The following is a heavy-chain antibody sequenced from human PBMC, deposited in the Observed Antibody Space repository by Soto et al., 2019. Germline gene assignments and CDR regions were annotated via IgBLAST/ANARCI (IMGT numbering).Heavy chain of an antibody. V-gene: IGHV3-23*01. CDR3: AKDAKILDWLPTSYYFDF. CDR1: GLSFSSYA. D-gene: IGHD3-9*01. Sequence: EVQVLESGGGLAQPGRSLRLSCAVSGLSFSSYAMTWVRQSPGKGLEWVSSISRSGNSTYSADSVRGRFTISRDNSKNTLYRQMNSLRAEDTAVDYCAKDAKILDWLPTSYYFDFWGQGTLVTVSS. CDR2: ISRSGNST. J-gene: IGHJ4*02.